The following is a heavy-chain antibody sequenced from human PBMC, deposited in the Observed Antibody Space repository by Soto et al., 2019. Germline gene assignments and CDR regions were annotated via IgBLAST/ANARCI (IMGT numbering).Heavy chain of an antibody. D-gene: IGHD4-17*01. Sequence: KPSETLSLTCTVSGGSISSSSYYWGWIRQPPGKGLEWIGSIYYSGSTYYNPSLKSRVTISVDTSKNQFSLKLSSVTAADTAVYYCARDYADDYGDYGSFDYWGQGTLVTVSS. J-gene: IGHJ4*02. CDR2: IYYSGST. CDR1: GGSISSSSYY. V-gene: IGHV4-39*07. CDR3: ARDYADDYGDYGSFDY.